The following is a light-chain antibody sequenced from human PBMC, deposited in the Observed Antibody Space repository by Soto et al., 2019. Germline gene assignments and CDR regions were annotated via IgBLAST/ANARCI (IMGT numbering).Light chain of an antibody. Sequence: QSAPTQPPSASGSPGQSATISCTGTSIDVGGYNYVSWYQQYPGKAPKLMIYEVSKRPSGVPDRFSGSKSGNTASLTVSGLQAEDEADYYCSSYAGSSTWVFGGGTKVTVL. V-gene: IGLV2-8*01. CDR2: EVS. J-gene: IGLJ3*02. CDR3: SSYAGSSTWV. CDR1: SIDVGGYNY.